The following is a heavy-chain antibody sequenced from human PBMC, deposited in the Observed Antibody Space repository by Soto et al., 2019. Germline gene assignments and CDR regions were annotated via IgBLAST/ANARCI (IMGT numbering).Heavy chain of an antibody. CDR3: AKGNPFITIFGVAQFDY. V-gene: IGHV3-23*01. CDR2: ISGSGGST. CDR1: GFTFSSYA. D-gene: IGHD3-3*01. Sequence: GGSLRLSCAASGFTFSSYAMSWVRQAPGKGLEWVSAISGSGGSTYYADSVKGRFTISRDNSKNTLYLQMNSLRAEDTAVYYCAKGNPFITIFGVAQFDYWGQGTLVTVSS. J-gene: IGHJ4*02.